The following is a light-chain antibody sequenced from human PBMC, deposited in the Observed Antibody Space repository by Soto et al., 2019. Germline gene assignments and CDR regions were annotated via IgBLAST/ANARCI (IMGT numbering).Light chain of an antibody. CDR3: SSYAGFKTLL. J-gene: IGLJ3*02. V-gene: IGLV2-8*01. Sequence: QSALTQPPSASGSPGQSVTISCTGSSGDVGAYDYVSWYQQHPGKAPKLIIYEVTKRPSGVPGRLSGSKSGNTASLTVSGLQADDEADYYCSSYAGFKTLLFGGGTKVTVL. CDR1: SGDVGAYDY. CDR2: EVT.